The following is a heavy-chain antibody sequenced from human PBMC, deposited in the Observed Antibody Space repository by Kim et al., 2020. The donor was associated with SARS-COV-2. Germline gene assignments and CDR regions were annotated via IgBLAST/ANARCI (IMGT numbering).Heavy chain of an antibody. V-gene: IGHV4-59*01. Sequence: SETLSLTCTVSGGSISSYYWNWIRQRPGKGLGWIGFIHFTGSTNYIPSLKSRVTISVDTSKNQFSLKLNSVTAADTAMYYCARGGDFFEYWGQGTLVTVSS. CDR2: IHFTGST. D-gene: IGHD2-21*02. J-gene: IGHJ4*02. CDR3: ARGGDFFEY. CDR1: GGSISSYY.